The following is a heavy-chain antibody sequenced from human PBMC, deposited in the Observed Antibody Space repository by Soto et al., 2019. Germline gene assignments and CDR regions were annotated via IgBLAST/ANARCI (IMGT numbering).Heavy chain of an antibody. D-gene: IGHD6-6*01. Sequence: QVQLVQSGTEVKKPGASVKVSCKASGYTFTAYYIHWMRQAPGQGREWMGWINPDSGDTKYPQTFQGSVTMTRDTCISTAHMQLSRLRSDAKAVYYCARAHHSSSSPPFYFYYYGMDVWGQGTTVTVSS. J-gene: IGHJ6*02. CDR2: INPDSGDT. CDR3: ARAHHSSSSPPFYFYYYGMDV. V-gene: IGHV1-2*02. CDR1: GYTFTAYY.